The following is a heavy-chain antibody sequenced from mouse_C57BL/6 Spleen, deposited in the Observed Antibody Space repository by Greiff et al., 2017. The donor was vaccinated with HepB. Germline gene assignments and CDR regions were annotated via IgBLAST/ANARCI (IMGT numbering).Heavy chain of an antibody. V-gene: IGHV5-17*01. J-gene: IGHJ2*01. D-gene: IGHD2-4*01. CDR1: GFTFSDYG. Sequence: EVKVEESGGGLVKPGGSLKLSCAASGFTFSDYGMHWVRQAPEKGLEWVAYISSGSSTIYYADTVKGRFTISRDNAKNTLFLQMTSLRSEDTAMYYCARGDYDYSYCFDYWGQGTTLTVSS. CDR3: ARGDYDYSYCFDY. CDR2: ISSGSSTI.